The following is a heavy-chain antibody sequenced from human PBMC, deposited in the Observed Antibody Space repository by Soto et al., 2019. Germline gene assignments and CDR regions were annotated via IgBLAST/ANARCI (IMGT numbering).Heavy chain of an antibody. CDR1: GFTFSSYG. CDR3: AKGKGVGATPDGANC. V-gene: IGHV3-23*01. Sequence: EVQVLGSGGGLVQPGGSLRLSCAASGFTFSSYGMNWVRQAPGKGLEWVSGIRSDGDTTYNADSVKGRFTVSRDPSKNTVDLQMNSLRAEDTAVYYCAKGKGVGATPDGANCWGQGTLVTFSS. D-gene: IGHD1-26*01. J-gene: IGHJ4*02. CDR2: IRSDGDTT.